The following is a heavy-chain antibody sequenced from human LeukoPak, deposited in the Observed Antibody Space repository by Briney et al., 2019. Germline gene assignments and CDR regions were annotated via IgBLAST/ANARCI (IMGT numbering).Heavy chain of an antibody. V-gene: IGHV3-23*01. CDR3: AKPGDTSSATYYYYGMDV. CDR2: ISGSGGST. D-gene: IGHD2-2*01. J-gene: IGHJ6*02. Sequence: PGGSLRLSCAASGFTVSSNYMSWVRQAPGKGLEWVSAISGSGGSTYYADSVKGRFTISRDNSKNTLYLQMNSLRAEDTAVYYCAKPGDTSSATYYYYGMDVWGQGTTVTVSS. CDR1: GFTVSSNY.